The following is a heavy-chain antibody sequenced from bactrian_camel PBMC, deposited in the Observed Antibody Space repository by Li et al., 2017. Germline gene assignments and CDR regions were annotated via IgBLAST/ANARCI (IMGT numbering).Heavy chain of an antibody. Sequence: VQLVESGGGSVQSGGSLRLSCTGSGVSSRAYYIAWFRQAPGKAREGVAAIDRYEDLTDYADSVRGRFTISRDNAKNMVYLQMNSLKAEDTALYFCATGAPHRWGQGTQVTVS. CDR2: IDRYEDLT. CDR3: ATGAPHR. CDR1: GVSSRAYY. D-gene: IGHD7*01. J-gene: IGHJ4*01. V-gene: IGHV3S40*01.